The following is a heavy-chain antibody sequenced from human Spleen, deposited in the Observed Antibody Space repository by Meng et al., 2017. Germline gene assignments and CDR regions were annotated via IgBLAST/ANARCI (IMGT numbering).Heavy chain of an antibody. Sequence: GGSLRLSCAASGFTFSIYTMNWVRQAPGKGLEWVSSISSSSNYIYYADSVKGRFTISRDNAKNSLYLQMNSLRAEDTAVYYCARAGEQWLVANFDYWGQGTLVTVSS. J-gene: IGHJ4*02. CDR1: GFTFSIYT. D-gene: IGHD6-19*01. CDR3: ARAGEQWLVANFDY. V-gene: IGHV3-21*01. CDR2: ISSSSNYI.